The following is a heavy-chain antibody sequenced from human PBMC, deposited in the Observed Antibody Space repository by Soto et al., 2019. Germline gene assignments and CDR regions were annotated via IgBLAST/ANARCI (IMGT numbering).Heavy chain of an antibody. CDR2: ISGSGDTI. V-gene: IGHV3-11*01. D-gene: IGHD3-10*01. Sequence: QVQLVESGGGLVKPGGSLRLSCAASGFTFSDYYMNWIRQPPGKGLEWVSYISGSGDTIYYADSVKGRFTVSRDNARISLYLQMNSLIAEDTAFYYCASDPYYYASGFWGQGTLVTVSS. CDR1: GFTFSDYY. CDR3: ASDPYYYASGF. J-gene: IGHJ4*02.